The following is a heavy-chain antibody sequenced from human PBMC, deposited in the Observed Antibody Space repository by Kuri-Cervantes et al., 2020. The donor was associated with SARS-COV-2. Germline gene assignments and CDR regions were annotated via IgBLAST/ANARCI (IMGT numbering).Heavy chain of an antibody. Sequence: GESLKIFCAASGFTFSSYSMNWVRQAPGKGLEWVSYISSSSSTIYYADSVKGRFTISRDNAKNSLYLQMNSLRAEDTAVYYCARDPYCSSTSCYTGYYYYGMDVWGQGTTVTVSS. J-gene: IGHJ6*02. D-gene: IGHD2-2*02. CDR3: ARDPYCSSTSCYTGYYYYGMDV. CDR2: ISSSSSTI. V-gene: IGHV3-48*01. CDR1: GFTFSSYS.